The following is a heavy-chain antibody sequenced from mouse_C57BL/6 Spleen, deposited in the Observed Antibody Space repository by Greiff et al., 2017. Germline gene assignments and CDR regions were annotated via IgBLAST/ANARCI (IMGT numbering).Heavy chain of an antibody. V-gene: IGHV5-17*01. CDR3: ARGGDGGVYAMDY. Sequence: DVMLVESGGGLVKPGGSLKLSCAASGFTFSDYGMHWVRQAPEKGLEWVAYISSGSSSIYYADTVKGRFTISRDNAKNTLYLQMTSLRSEDTAMYYCARGGDGGVYAMDYWGQGTSVTVSA. CDR1: GFTFSDYG. CDR2: ISSGSSSI. J-gene: IGHJ4*01.